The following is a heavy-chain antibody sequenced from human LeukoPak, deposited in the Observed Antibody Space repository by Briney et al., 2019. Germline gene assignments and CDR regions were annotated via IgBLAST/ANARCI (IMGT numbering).Heavy chain of an antibody. CDR1: GFSFSTYY. CDR3: ARENHGSFDS. Sequence: GGSLRLSCAASGFSFSTYYVNWVRQAPGKGLEWVSCISSSSTYIYYADSVRGRFAISRDNAKNSLYLQMNSLRAEDTAVYYCARENHGSFDSWGQGSLVTVSS. V-gene: IGHV3-21*01. D-gene: IGHD3-10*01. CDR2: ISSSSTYI. J-gene: IGHJ4*02.